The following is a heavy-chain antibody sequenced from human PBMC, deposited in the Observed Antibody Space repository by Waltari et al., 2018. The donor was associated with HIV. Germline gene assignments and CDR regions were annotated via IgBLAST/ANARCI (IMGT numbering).Heavy chain of an antibody. CDR2: INPNSGGT. J-gene: IGHJ4*02. V-gene: IGHV1-2*02. CDR3: ARGVTMIVVVSPFDY. Sequence: QVQLVQSGAEVKKPGASVKVSCKASGYTFTGYYMHWVRQAPGQGLEWMGWINPNSGGTNYAQKFQGRVTMTRDTSISTAYMELSRLRSDDTAVYYCARGVTMIVVVSPFDYWGQGTLVTVSS. CDR1: GYTFTGYY. D-gene: IGHD3-22*01.